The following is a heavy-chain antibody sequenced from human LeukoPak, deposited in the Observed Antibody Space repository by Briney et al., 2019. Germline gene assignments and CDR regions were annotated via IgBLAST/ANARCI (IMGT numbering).Heavy chain of an antibody. CDR1: GYTFTSYG. Sequence: ASVKVSXKASGYTFTSYGISWVRQAPGQGLEWMGWISAYNGNTNYAQKFQGRVTMTTDTSTSTAYMELRSLRSDDTAVYYCAVGGPYYYDSSGYYFWGQGTLVTVSS. V-gene: IGHV1-18*01. CDR2: ISAYNGNT. CDR3: AVGGPYYYDSSGYYF. D-gene: IGHD3-22*01. J-gene: IGHJ4*02.